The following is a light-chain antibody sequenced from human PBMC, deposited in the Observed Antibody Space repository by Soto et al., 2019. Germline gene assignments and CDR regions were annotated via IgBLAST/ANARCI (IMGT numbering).Light chain of an antibody. J-gene: IGKJ2*01. V-gene: IGKV3-20*01. CDR3: QQYGSSPYT. CDR1: QSVSGSY. CDR2: GAS. Sequence: EIVLTQSPGTLSLSPGERATLSCRASQSVSGSYLVWYQQKPGQAPRLLIYGASSRATGIPDRFSGSGSGTDFTLPISRLEPEDFAVYYCQQYGSSPYTFGQGTKLEIK.